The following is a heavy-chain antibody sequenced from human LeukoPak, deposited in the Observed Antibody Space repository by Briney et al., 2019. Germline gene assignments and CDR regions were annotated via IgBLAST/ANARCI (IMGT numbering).Heavy chain of an antibody. V-gene: IGHV4-34*01. Sequence: SETLSLTCAVYGGSFSGYYWSWIRQPPGKGLEWIGEINHSGSTNYNPSLKSRVTISVDTSKNQFSLKLSSVTAADTAVYYCARGASGPYGDYWYFDLWGRGTLVTVSS. J-gene: IGHJ2*01. CDR3: ARGASGPYGDYWYFDL. CDR2: INHSGST. CDR1: GGSFSGYY. D-gene: IGHD4-17*01.